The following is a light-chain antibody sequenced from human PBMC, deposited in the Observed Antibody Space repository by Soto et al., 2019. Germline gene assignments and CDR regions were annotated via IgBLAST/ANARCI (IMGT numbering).Light chain of an antibody. V-gene: IGLV3-1*01. Sequence: SYELTQPPSVSVSPGQTATISCSGDKLGEKYACWYQQKPGQSPVLVIYQDNKRPSGIPDRFSGSNSGNTATLTISGTQAMDEADYYCQAWDSNSFYVFGTGTKLTVL. CDR2: QDN. CDR1: KLGEKY. J-gene: IGLJ1*01. CDR3: QAWDSNSFYV.